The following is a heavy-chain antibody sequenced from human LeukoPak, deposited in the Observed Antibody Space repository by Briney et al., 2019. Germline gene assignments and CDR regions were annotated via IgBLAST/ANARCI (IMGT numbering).Heavy chain of an antibody. CDR3: ARHPVSKYCSSTSCYLFSGDNWFDP. V-gene: IGHV4-39*01. CDR1: GGSISSSSYY. Sequence: SETLSLTCTVSGGSISSSSYYWGWIRQPPGKGLEWIGSIYHSGSTYYNPSLKSRVTIPVDTSKNQFSLKLSSVTAADTAVYYCARHPVSKYCSSTSCYLFSGDNWFDPWGQGTLVTVSS. J-gene: IGHJ5*02. CDR2: IYHSGST. D-gene: IGHD2-2*01.